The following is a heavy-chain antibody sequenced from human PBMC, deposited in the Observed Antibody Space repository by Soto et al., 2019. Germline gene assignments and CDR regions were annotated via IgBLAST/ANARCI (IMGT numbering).Heavy chain of an antibody. CDR3: ARDWYYYDSSGYLAY. CDR2: IIPIFGTA. J-gene: IGHJ4*02. V-gene: IGHV1-69*13. CDR1: GGTFSSYA. D-gene: IGHD3-22*01. Sequence: SVKVSCKASGGTFSSYAISWVRQAPGQGLEWMGGIIPIFGTANYAQKFQGRVTITADESTSTAYMELSSLRSEDTAVYYCARDWYYYDSSGYLAYWGQGTLVTVSS.